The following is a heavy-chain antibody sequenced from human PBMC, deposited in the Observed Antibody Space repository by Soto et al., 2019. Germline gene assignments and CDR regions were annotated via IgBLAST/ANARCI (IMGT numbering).Heavy chain of an antibody. J-gene: IGHJ4*02. CDR1: GFTFSHYA. Sequence: QVQLVESGGGVVQPGRSLRLSCAASGFTFSHYAMHWVRQAPGKGLEWVALMSYDGSNEYYAKSVKARFTISRDNSKTPLYLQMNSLRAEDTAVYYCAKDGSHNFDYWGQGTLVTVSS. CDR3: AKDGSHNFDY. D-gene: IGHD1-26*01. CDR2: MSYDGSNE. V-gene: IGHV3-30*18.